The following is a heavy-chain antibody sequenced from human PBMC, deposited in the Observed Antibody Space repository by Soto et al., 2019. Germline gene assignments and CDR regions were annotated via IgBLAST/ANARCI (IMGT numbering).Heavy chain of an antibody. V-gene: IGHV3-30*03. CDR1: GFTFSSYG. CDR3: AMGPYCDILTGPPRGYYFDY. CDR2: ISYDGSNK. J-gene: IGHJ4*02. Sequence: GGSLRLSCAASGFTFSSYGMHWVRQAPGKGLEWVAIISYDGSNKYYADSVKGRFTISRDNSKNTLYLQMNSLRAEDTAVYYCAMGPYCDILTGPPRGYYFDYWGQGTLVTVSS. D-gene: IGHD3-9*01.